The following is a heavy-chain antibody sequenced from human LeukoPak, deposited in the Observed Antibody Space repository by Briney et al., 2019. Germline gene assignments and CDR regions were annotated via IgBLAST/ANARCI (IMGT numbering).Heavy chain of an antibody. Sequence: GGSLRLSCAASGFTVSSNYMNWVRQAPGKGLEWVSVVYTGGSTYYADSVKGRFTISRDNPKNTVYLQVNSLRAEDTAVYCCARDPYGTGAFDYWGQGTQVTVSS. D-gene: IGHD1-1*01. CDR3: ARDPYGTGAFDY. CDR1: GFTVSSNY. J-gene: IGHJ4*02. V-gene: IGHV3-66*01. CDR2: VYTGGST.